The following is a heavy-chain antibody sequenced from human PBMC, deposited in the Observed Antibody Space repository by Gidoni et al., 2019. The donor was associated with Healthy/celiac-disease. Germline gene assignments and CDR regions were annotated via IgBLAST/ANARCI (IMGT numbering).Heavy chain of an antibody. Sequence: EVQLLESGGGLVQPGGSLSLSCAASGFTFGSYAMGGVRQAPGKGLEWVAAIRGRGGSTYYADSVKGRFTISREKSKNTLYLQMNSLRAEDTAVYYCAKVPRTYYYGSRDDYYGMDVWGQGTTVTVSS. J-gene: IGHJ6*02. CDR1: GFTFGSYA. D-gene: IGHD3-10*01. V-gene: IGHV3-23*01. CDR2: IRGRGGST. CDR3: AKVPRTYYYGSRDDYYGMDV.